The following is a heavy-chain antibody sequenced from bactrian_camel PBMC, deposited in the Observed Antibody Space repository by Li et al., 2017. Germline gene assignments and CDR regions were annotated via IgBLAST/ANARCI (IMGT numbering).Heavy chain of an antibody. Sequence: HVQLVESGGGSVQAGGSLRLSCTASGYASSRYCMAWFRQVPGKGLEWVSAISWSGARTNYADSVKGQFTISRDNAKNTVILQMNSLKPEDTAVYYCATGPPRWYFGLATQDQADFGYWGQGTQVTVS. J-gene: IGHJ6*01. V-gene: IGHV3S26*01. CDR3: ATGPPRWYFGLATQDQADFGY. D-gene: IGHD5*01. CDR2: ISWSGART. CDR1: GYASSRYC.